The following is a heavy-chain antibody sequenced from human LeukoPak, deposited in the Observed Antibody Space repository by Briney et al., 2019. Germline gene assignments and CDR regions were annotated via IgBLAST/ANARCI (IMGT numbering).Heavy chain of an antibody. CDR2: ISGSGSRT. Sequence: GGSLRLSYAASGSTFSRCAMGWVRQTPGKGLEWVAGISGSGSRTYYADAVKGRFNISRDNSKNTLYLQINSLRAEDTAVYYCVKDANYFDSGSYLIPFDSWGQGTLVTVSS. CDR3: VKDANYFDSGSYLIPFDS. CDR1: GSTFSRCA. D-gene: IGHD3-22*01. V-gene: IGHV3-23*01. J-gene: IGHJ4*02.